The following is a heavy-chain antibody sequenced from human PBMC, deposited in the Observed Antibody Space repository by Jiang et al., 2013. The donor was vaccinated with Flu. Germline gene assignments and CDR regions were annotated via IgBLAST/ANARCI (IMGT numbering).Heavy chain of an antibody. V-gene: IGHV4-31*03. D-gene: IGHD3-10*01. J-gene: IGHJ4*02. CDR1: GGSISSGGYY. CDR2: IYYSGST. Sequence: GLVKPSQTLSLTCTVSGGSISSGGYYWSWIRQHPGKGLEWIGYIYYSGSTYYNPSLKSRVTISVDTSKNQFSLELTSVTAADTAIYYCVYMVRGVITTDYWGQGTLVTVSS. CDR3: VYMVRGVITTDY.